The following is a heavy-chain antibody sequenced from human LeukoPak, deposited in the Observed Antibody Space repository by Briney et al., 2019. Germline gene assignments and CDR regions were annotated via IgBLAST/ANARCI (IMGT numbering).Heavy chain of an antibody. J-gene: IGHJ1*01. CDR1: GGSISSYY. V-gene: IGHV4-59*08. CDR2: IYYSGST. D-gene: IGHD1-14*01. Sequence: SETLSLTCTVSGGSISSYYWSWIRQPPGKGLEWIGYIYYSGSTNYNPSLKSRVTISVDTSKNQFSLKLSSVTAADTAVYYCAGLTPPSRFQHWGQGTLVTVSS. CDR3: AGLTPPSRFQH.